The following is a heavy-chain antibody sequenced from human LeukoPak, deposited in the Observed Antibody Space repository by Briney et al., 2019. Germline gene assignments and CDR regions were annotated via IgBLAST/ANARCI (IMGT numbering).Heavy chain of an antibody. J-gene: IGHJ4*02. CDR2: INPTGGST. Sequence: ASVKVSCKASGYTFPSYFMHWVRQAPGQGLEWMGIINPTGGSTTYAQKLQGRVTMTTDTSTSTAYMELRSLRSDDTAVYYCARSPYSGSYYPTCFDYWGQGTLVTVSS. V-gene: IGHV1-46*01. D-gene: IGHD1-26*01. CDR1: GYTFPSYF. CDR3: ARSPYSGSYYPTCFDY.